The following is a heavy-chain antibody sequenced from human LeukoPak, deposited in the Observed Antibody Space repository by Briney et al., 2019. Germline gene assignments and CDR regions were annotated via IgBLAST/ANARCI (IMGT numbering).Heavy chain of an antibody. J-gene: IGHJ6*02. Sequence: ASVKVSCKASGYTFTSYYMHWVRQAPGQGLEWMGIINPSGGSTSYAQKFQGRVTMTRDTSTSTVYMELSSLRSEDTAVYYCARGRGYGLIYYYYGMDVWGQGTMVTVSS. CDR1: GYTFTSYY. D-gene: IGHD5-18*01. CDR2: INPSGGST. V-gene: IGHV1-46*01. CDR3: ARGRGYGLIYYYYGMDV.